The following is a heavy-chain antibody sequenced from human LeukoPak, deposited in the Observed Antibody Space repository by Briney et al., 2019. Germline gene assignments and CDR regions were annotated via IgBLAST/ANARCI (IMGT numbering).Heavy chain of an antibody. V-gene: IGHV3-11*04. CDR1: GFTFSDYY. J-gene: IGHJ4*02. CDR2: ITCSGEIT. CDR3: ARDYCGGPNCLNAQTLDS. Sequence: GGSLRLSCSASGFTFSDYYMSWIRQAPGKGLEWVGYITCSGEITSYGDSVKGRFTISRDNAKNSLYLQMNSLGVDDTALYYCARDYCGGPNCLNAQTLDSWGQGTLVTVSS. D-gene: IGHD2-21*01.